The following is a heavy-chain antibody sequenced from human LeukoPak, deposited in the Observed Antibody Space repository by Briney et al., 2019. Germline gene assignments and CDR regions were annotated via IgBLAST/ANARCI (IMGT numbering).Heavy chain of an antibody. Sequence: QAGGSLSLSCAASGFNIAAYAMYWVRQPQGQRLEWVSLISGDSDDKYSAASVKGRFTISRDNANNSLYLQMNSLRAEDTAVYYCSRREYYYGSGSEYSSFDFWGQGTLVTVSS. CDR1: GFNIAAYA. CDR3: SRREYYYGSGSEYSSFDF. V-gene: IGHV3-43*02. J-gene: IGHJ4*02. CDR2: ISGDSDDK. D-gene: IGHD3-10*01.